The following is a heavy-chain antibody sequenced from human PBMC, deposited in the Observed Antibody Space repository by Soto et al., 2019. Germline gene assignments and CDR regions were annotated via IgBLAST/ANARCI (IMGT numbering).Heavy chain of an antibody. D-gene: IGHD1-7*01. CDR2: ITSSSIYI. CDR3: AKGARYNWNYDWFDP. V-gene: IGHV3-21*01. Sequence: EVQLVESGGGLVKPGGSLRLSCAASGFNFSSYSMNWVRQAPGKGLEWVSSITSSSIYIYYADSVKGRFTISRDNAKNSLYLQMNSLRAEDKAVYYCAKGARYNWNYDWFDPWGQGTLVTVSS. J-gene: IGHJ5*02. CDR1: GFNFSSYS.